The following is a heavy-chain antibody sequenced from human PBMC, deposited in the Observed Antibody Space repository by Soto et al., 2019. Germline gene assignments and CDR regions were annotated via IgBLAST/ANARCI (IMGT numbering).Heavy chain of an antibody. D-gene: IGHD3-16*01. Sequence: GWSLRLSCAASGFTFSSYGMHLVRQAPGKGLEWVAVISYDGSNKYYADSVKGRFTISRDNSKNTLYLQMNSLRAEDTAVYYCAKGGLIAPEGYFDYWGEGTLVTVSS. CDR1: GFTFSSYG. CDR3: AKGGLIAPEGYFDY. CDR2: ISYDGSNK. J-gene: IGHJ4*02. V-gene: IGHV3-30*18.